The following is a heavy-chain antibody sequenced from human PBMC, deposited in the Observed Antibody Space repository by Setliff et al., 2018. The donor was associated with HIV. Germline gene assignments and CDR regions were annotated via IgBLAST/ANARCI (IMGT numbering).Heavy chain of an antibody. CDR3: AKPTSGLYPRAFDL. CDR2: VSPSSIVT. Sequence: PGGSLRLSCAASGFAFSTFDMNWVRQTPEKGLEWVSAVSPSSIVTYYADSVKGRFTVSRDDSKNMLFLQMNSLGPEDTAIYYCAKPTSGLYPRAFDLWGQGTMVT. V-gene: IGHV3-23*01. CDR1: GFAFSTFD. J-gene: IGHJ3*01. D-gene: IGHD1-26*01.